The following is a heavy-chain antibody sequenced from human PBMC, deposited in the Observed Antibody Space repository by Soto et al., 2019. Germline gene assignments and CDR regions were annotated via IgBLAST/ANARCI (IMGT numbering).Heavy chain of an antibody. CDR1: GYTFTSYD. D-gene: IGHD2-2*01. CDR3: GRTATVRGCSSTSCYGGYYYYGMDV. Sequence: ASVKVSCKASGYTFTSYDINWVRQATGQGLEWMGWMNPNSGNTGYAQKFQGRVTMTRNTSISTAYMELSSLRSEDTAVYSWGRTATVRGCSSTSCYGGYYYYGMDVWGQGTTVTVSS. V-gene: IGHV1-8*01. CDR2: MNPNSGNT. J-gene: IGHJ6*02.